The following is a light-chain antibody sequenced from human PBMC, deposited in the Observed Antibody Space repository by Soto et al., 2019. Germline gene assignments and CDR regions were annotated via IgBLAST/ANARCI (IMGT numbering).Light chain of an antibody. Sequence: NFMLTQPHSVSESPGKTVTISCTGSSGSIASNYVQWYQQRPGSAPTTVIYADDQRPSGVPDRFSGSIDSSSNSVSLTISGLRTEDEADYYCQSYDSSNVVFGGGTKLTVL. CDR1: SGSIASNY. CDR2: ADD. V-gene: IGLV6-57*02. CDR3: QSYDSSNVV. J-gene: IGLJ2*01.